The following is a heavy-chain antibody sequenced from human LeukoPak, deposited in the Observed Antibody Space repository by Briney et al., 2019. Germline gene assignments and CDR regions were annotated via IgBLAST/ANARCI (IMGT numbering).Heavy chain of an antibody. J-gene: IGHJ6*02. CDR2: INHSGST. CDR1: GGSFSGYY. CDR3: ATERKRLVHRKSDYGMDV. Sequence: SETLSLTSAVYGGSFSGYYWRWIRQPPGKGLEWIGEINHSGSTNYNPSLKSRVTISVGTSKNQFSLKLSSVTAADTAAYYCATERKRLVHRKSDYGMDVWGQGTTVTVSS. D-gene: IGHD6-19*01. V-gene: IGHV4-34*01.